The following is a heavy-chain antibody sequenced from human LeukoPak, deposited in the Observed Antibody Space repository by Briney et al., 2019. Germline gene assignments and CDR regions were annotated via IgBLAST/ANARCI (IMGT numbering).Heavy chain of an antibody. Sequence: GGSLRLSCAASGFTFSIYAMAWVRQAPGKGLEWVSAISGDGVRTYYADSVKGLFTISRDNAKNSLYLQMNSLRAEDTAVYYCARGRWGGYDFDYWGQGTLVTVSS. D-gene: IGHD5-12*01. J-gene: IGHJ4*02. CDR1: GFTFSIYA. CDR3: ARGRWGGYDFDY. CDR2: ISGDGVRT. V-gene: IGHV3-23*01.